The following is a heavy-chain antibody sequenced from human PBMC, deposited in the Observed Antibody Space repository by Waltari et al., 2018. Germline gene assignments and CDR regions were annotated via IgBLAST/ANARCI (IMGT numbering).Heavy chain of an antibody. CDR1: GGTFSSYA. CDR2: SIPILGTA. D-gene: IGHD1-26*01. CDR3: ARGIVGATGHYYGMDV. Sequence: QVQLVQSGAEVKKPGSSVKVSCKASGGTFSSYAISWVRQAPGQRLEWMGGSIPILGTANYAQKFQGRVTITADESTSTAYMELSSLRSEDTAVYYCARGIVGATGHYYGMDVWGQGTTVTVSS. V-gene: IGHV1-69*12. J-gene: IGHJ6*02.